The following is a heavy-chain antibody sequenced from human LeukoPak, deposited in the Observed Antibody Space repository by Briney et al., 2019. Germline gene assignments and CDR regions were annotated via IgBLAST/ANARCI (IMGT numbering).Heavy chain of an antibody. D-gene: IGHD3-22*01. CDR2: ISGDAERT. CDR3: AKTNGYYSD. J-gene: IGHJ4*02. V-gene: IGHV3-23*01. CDR1: GFTVNCND. Sequence: GGSLRLSCTASGFTVNCNDVNWVRQAPGQGLEWVSSISGDAERTFYADSMKGRFTISRDNSKNSPSLQVSSLRAEDTAVYYCAKTNGYYSDWGQGTLVTVSS.